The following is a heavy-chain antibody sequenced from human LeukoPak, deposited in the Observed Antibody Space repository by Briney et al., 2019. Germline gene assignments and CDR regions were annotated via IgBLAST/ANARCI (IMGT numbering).Heavy chain of an antibody. CDR3: GKDPNGDYVGAFDL. CDR2: IRGTGGTT. J-gene: IGHJ3*01. V-gene: IGHV3-23*01. Sequence: PGGSLSLSCAASGFTFSDYALIWVRQAPGKGLEWISAIRGTGGTTYYADSVKGRCTISRDNSRNTVYLQMNSLRAEDTALYFCGKDPNGDYVGAFDLWGPGTMVTVP. D-gene: IGHD4-17*01. CDR1: GFTFSDYA.